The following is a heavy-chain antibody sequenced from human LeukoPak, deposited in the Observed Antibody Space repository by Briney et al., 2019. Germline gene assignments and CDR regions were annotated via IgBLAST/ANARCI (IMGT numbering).Heavy chain of an antibody. CDR3: AIRYGSGEKYYYYYYMDV. Sequence: ASVKVSCKASGYTFTSYDIYWVRQATGQGLEWMRWMNPNSGNTGYAQKFQGRVTMTRNTSISTAYMELSSLRSEDTAVYYCAIRYGSGEKYYYYYYMDVWGKGTTVTVSS. D-gene: IGHD3-10*01. V-gene: IGHV1-8*01. J-gene: IGHJ6*03. CDR2: MNPNSGNT. CDR1: GYTFTSYD.